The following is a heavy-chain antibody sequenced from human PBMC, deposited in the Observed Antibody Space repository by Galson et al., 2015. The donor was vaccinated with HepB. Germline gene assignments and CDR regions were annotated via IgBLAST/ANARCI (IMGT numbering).Heavy chain of an antibody. CDR1: GYTFTSYA. Sequence: SVKVSCKASGYTFTSYAMHWVRQAPGQRLEWMGWSNAGNGNTKYSQEFQGRVTITRDTSASTAYMELSSLRSEDTAVYYCARESIAAASPQAFDIWGQGTMVTVSS. CDR2: SNAGNGNT. V-gene: IGHV1-3*01. CDR3: ARESIAAASPQAFDI. D-gene: IGHD6-13*01. J-gene: IGHJ3*02.